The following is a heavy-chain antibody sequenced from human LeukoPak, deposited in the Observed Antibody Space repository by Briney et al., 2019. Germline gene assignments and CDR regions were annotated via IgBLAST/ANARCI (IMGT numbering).Heavy chain of an antibody. CDR2: ISSSSSTI. Sequence: GGSLRLSCAASGFTFSSYSMNWVRQAPGKGLEWVSYISSSSSTIYYADSVKGRFTISRDNAKNSLYLQMNSLRAEDTAVYYCARDEGYGSGSYYISWGQGTLVTVSS. J-gene: IGHJ5*02. V-gene: IGHV3-48*01. CDR3: ARDEGYGSGSYYIS. CDR1: GFTFSSYS. D-gene: IGHD3-10*01.